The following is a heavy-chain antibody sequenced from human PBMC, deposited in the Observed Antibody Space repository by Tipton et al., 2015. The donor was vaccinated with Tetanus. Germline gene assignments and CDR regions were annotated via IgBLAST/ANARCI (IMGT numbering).Heavy chain of an antibody. J-gene: IGHJ4*02. CDR2: IKRKTDGETT. CDR3: ARDDINY. Sequence: GSLRLSCAASGFTFNNAWMSWVRQAPGKGLEWVGRIKRKTDGETTDYGAPVKGRFTISRDDSKNTLYLQMDSLTTEDTAVYYCARDDINYWGRGAQVTVSS. CDR1: GFTFNNAW. V-gene: IGHV3-15*01.